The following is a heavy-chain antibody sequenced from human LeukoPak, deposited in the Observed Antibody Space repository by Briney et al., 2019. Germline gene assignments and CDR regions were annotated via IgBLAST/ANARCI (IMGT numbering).Heavy chain of an antibody. CDR1: GFTFSSYG. D-gene: IGHD2-15*01. Sequence: GGSLRLSCASSGFTFSSYGIHWVRQAPGKGLVWVSRINSDGSSTSYADSVKGRFTISRDNAKNTLYLQMNSLRAEDTAMYYCARGSDCSGGSCYSYWYFDLWGRGTLVTVSS. CDR2: INSDGSST. J-gene: IGHJ2*01. CDR3: ARGSDCSGGSCYSYWYFDL. V-gene: IGHV3-74*01.